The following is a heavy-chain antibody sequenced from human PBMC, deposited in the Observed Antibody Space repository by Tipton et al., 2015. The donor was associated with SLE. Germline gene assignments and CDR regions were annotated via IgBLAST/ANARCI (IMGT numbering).Heavy chain of an antibody. Sequence: LRLSCTVSGDSMRSSMTTYYWSWIRQTAGKGPEWMGRIFVSGTTNYNPSLKSRVTMSIDRSKNHFSLRLRSVSAADTAIYYCAREVKSGRYDWFDPWGQGTLVTVSS. CDR3: AREVKSGRYDWFDP. V-gene: IGHV4-4*07. CDR2: IFVSGTT. CDR1: GDSMRSSMTTYY. D-gene: IGHD1-26*01. J-gene: IGHJ5*02.